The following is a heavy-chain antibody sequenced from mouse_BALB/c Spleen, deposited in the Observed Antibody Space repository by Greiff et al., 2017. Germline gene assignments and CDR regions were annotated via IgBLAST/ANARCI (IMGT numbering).Heavy chain of an antibody. J-gene: IGHJ4*01. V-gene: IGHV2-9*02. Sequence: VKLQESGPGLVAPSQSLSITCTVSGFSLTSYGVHWVRQPPGKGLEWLGVIWAGGSTNYNSALMSRLSISKDNSKSQVFLKMNSLQTDDTAMYYCARDTYYYGSPYYAMDYWGQGTSVTVSS. D-gene: IGHD1-1*01. CDR3: ARDTYYYGSPYYAMDY. CDR1: GFSLTSYG. CDR2: IWAGGST.